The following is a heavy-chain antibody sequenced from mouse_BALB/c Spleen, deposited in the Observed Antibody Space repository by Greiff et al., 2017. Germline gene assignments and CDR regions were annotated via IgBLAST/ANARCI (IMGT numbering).Heavy chain of an antibody. V-gene: IGHV1S29*02. CDR2: IYPYNGGT. J-gene: IGHJ3*01. CDR1: GYTFTDYN. CDR3: ARSVSTGTAY. Sequence: VQLKESGPELVKPGASVKISCKASGYTFTDYNMHWVKQSHGKSLEWIGYIYPYNGGTGYNQKFKSKATLTVDNSSSTAYMELRSLTSEDSAVYYCARSVSTGTAYWGQGTLVTVSA. D-gene: IGHD4-1*02.